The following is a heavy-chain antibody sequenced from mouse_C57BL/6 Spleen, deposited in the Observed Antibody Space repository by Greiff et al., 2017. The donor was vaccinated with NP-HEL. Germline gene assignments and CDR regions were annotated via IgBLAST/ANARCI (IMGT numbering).Heavy chain of an antibody. CDR2: ISYDGSN. CDR3: ARDRGSYAMDY. V-gene: IGHV3-6*01. Sequence: EVQLQESGPGLVKPSQSLSLTCSVTGYSITSGYYWNWIRQFPGNKLEWMGYISYDGSNNYNPSLKNRISITRDTSKNQFFLKLNSVTTEDTATYYCARDRGSYAMDYWGQGTSVTVSS. CDR1: GYSITSGYY. J-gene: IGHJ4*01. D-gene: IGHD1-1*01.